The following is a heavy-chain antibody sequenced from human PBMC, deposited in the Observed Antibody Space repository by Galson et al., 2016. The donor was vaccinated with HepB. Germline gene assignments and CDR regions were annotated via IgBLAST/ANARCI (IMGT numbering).Heavy chain of an antibody. CDR3: ARGVGFYT. Sequence: SLRLSCATSGFNFDDHAMHWVRQAPGKGLEWVSSISWNSIILGYADSVKGRFTISRDNAKNSLSLQMNSLRAEDTAVYYCARGVGFYTWGQGTRVTVSS. CDR2: ISWNSIIL. D-gene: IGHD3-3*01. J-gene: IGHJ4*02. CDR1: GFNFDDHA. V-gene: IGHV3-9*01.